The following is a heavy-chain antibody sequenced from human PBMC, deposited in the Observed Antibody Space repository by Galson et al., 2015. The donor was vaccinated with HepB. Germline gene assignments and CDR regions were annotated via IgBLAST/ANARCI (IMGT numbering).Heavy chain of an antibody. CDR1: GYTFTSYD. D-gene: IGHD2-2*01. J-gene: IGHJ4*02. CDR2: INPNSGNT. V-gene: IGHV1-8*01. CDR3: ARDCMPGCSTS. Sequence: SVKVSCTASGYTFTSYDINWVRQATGQGLEWMAWINPNSGNTGYAQKFQGRFTMTRNTSINTAYMELSSLRSEDTAVYYCARDCMPGCSTSWGQGTQVTVSS.